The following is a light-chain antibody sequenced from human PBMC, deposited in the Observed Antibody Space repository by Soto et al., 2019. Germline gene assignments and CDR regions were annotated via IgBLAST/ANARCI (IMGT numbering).Light chain of an antibody. Sequence: DIQMTQSPSTLSGSVGDRVTITCRASQTISSWLAWYQQKPGKAPKLLIYKASTLKSGVPSRFSGSGSGTEFTLTISSLQPDDFATYYCQQYNSYPSFGGGTKVDI. V-gene: IGKV1-5*03. J-gene: IGKJ4*01. CDR3: QQYNSYPS. CDR2: KAS. CDR1: QTISSW.